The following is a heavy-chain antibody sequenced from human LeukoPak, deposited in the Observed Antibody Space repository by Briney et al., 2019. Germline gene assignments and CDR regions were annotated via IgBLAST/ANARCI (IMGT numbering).Heavy chain of an antibody. CDR2: IKQDGSEK. CDR3: ARDQSGGYYDCVWGWGGLIFVY. V-gene: IGHV3-7*03. Sequence: GGSLRLSCAASGFTFSSYWMSWVRQAPGKGLEWVANIKQDGSEKYYVDSVKGRFTISRDNAKNSLYLQMNSLRAEDTAVYYCARDQSGGYYDCVWGWGGLIFVYWGQGTLVTVSS. CDR1: GFTFSSYW. D-gene: IGHD3-16*01. J-gene: IGHJ4*02.